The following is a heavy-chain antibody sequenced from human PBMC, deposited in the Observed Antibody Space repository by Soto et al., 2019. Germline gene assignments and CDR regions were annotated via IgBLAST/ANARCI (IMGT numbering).Heavy chain of an antibody. Sequence: SETLSLTCTVSGGSISSYYWSWIRQPPGKGLEWIGYIYYSGSTNYNPSLKSRVTIPVDTSKNQFSLKLSSVTAADTAVYYCARRNIVATVDYYYYYMDVWGKGTTVTVSS. J-gene: IGHJ6*03. V-gene: IGHV4-59*08. D-gene: IGHD5-12*01. CDR2: IYYSGST. CDR3: ARRNIVATVDYYYYYMDV. CDR1: GGSISSYY.